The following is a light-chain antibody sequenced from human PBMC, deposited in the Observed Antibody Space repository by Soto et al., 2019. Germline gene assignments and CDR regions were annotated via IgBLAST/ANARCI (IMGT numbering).Light chain of an antibody. CDR1: QSVTTK. J-gene: IGKJ3*01. CDR3: HQYNTCPPRFT. Sequence: EIVMTQSPAILSLSPGETATLSCRASQSVTTKLAWYQQRPGQTPRLLIYNASTRSTAVPARFRGGGSVTEFSLTISSLQSDAFGGYYCHQYNTCPPRFTFGPGTKVDI. V-gene: IGKV3-15*01. CDR2: NAS.